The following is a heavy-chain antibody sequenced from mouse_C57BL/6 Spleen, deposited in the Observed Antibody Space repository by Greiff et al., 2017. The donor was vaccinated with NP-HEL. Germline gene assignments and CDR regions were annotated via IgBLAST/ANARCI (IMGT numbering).Heavy chain of an antibody. CDR2: IDPSDSYT. Sequence: QVQLKQPGAELVKPGASVKLSCKASGYTFTSYWMQWVNQRPGQGLEWIGEIDPSDSYTNYNQKFKSKATLTVDTSSSTAYMQLSSLTSEDSAVYYCARRWTIVTTFDYWGQGTTLTVSS. D-gene: IGHD2-5*01. V-gene: IGHV1-50*01. CDR3: ARRWTIVTTFDY. CDR1: GYTFTSYW. J-gene: IGHJ2*01.